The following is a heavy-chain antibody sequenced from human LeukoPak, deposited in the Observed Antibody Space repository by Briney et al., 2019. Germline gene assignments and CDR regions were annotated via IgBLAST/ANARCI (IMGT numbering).Heavy chain of an antibody. CDR1: GFTFSSYA. V-gene: IGHV3-23*01. CDR2: ISDSGGST. D-gene: IGHD6-13*01. CDR3: AKDSQEGIAAAGTQGVYYYGMDV. J-gene: IGHJ6*02. Sequence: GGSLRLSCAASGFTFSSYAMNWVRQAPGKGLEWVSSISDSGGSTYYADSVKGRFTISRDNSKNTLYLQMNSLRAEDTAVYYCAKDSQEGIAAAGTQGVYYYGMDVWGQGTTVTVPS.